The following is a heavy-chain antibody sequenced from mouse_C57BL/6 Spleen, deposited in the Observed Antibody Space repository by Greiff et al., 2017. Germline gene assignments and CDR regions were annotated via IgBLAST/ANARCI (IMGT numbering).Heavy chain of an antibody. J-gene: IGHJ3*01. Sequence: EVQGVESGAELVRPGASVKLSCTASGFNIKDDYMHWVKQRPEQGLEWIGWIDPENGDTEYASKFQGKATITADTSSNTAYLQLSSLTSEDTAVYYCTTRGSSGPWFAYWGQGTLVTVSA. CDR3: TTRGSSGPWFAY. CDR2: IDPENGDT. D-gene: IGHD3-2*02. CDR1: GFNIKDDY. V-gene: IGHV14-4*01.